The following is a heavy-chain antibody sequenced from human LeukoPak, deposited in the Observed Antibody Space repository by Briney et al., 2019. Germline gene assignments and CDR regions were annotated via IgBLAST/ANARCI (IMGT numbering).Heavy chain of an antibody. V-gene: IGHV3-73*01. CDR1: GFTFSASA. CDR3: TRHTMXRGVXXAFD. D-gene: IGHD3-10*01. J-gene: IGHJ3*02. CDR2: IRSKVNSDAT. Sequence: GGSLKLSCAASGFTFSASAMHWVRQASGKGLEWVGRIRSKVNSDATAYAASVKGRFTISRDDSKNTAYLQMNSLKTEDTAVYYCTRHTMXRGVXXAFD.